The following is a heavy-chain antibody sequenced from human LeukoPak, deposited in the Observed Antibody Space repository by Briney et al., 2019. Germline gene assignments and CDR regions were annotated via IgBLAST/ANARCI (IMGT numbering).Heavy chain of an antibody. D-gene: IGHD3-22*01. V-gene: IGHV4-38-2*02. Sequence: SETLSLTCTVSGHSISRGYYWGWIRQPPGKGLQWIGSIYHSGSAYYNASLRSRLTLSVDTSKNQFSLNLSSVTAADSAVYYCAREVYDSSSYLDTFDMWGQGTMVTVSS. J-gene: IGHJ3*02. CDR3: AREVYDSSSYLDTFDM. CDR2: IYHSGSA. CDR1: GHSISRGYY.